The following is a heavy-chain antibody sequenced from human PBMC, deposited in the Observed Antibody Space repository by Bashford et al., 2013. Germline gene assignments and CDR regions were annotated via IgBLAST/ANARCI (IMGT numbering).Heavy chain of an antibody. Sequence: SETLSLTCAVYGGSFSGYYWSWIRQPPGKGLEWIGEINHSGSTNYNPSLKSRVTISVDTSKNQFSLKLSSVTAADTAVYYCARGPPYYGGNWYGRYSRFDYWGQGTLVTVSS. CDR3: ARGPPYYGGNWYGRYSRFDY. D-gene: IGHD4-23*01. V-gene: IGHV4-34*01. CDR1: GGSFSGYY. CDR2: INHSGST. J-gene: IGHJ4*02.